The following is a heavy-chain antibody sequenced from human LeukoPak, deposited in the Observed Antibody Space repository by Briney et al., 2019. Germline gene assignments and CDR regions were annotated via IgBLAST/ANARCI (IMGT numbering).Heavy chain of an antibody. CDR2: IYYSGST. J-gene: IGHJ4*02. D-gene: IGHD3-9*01. CDR3: ARYFDRSVDY. V-gene: IGHV4-34*01. CDR1: GGSFSGYY. Sequence: SETLSLTCAVYGGSFSGYYWSWIRQPPGKGLEWIGSIYYSGSTYYNPSLKSRVTISVDTSKNQFSLKLSSVTAADTAVYYCARYFDRSVDYWGQGTLVTVSS.